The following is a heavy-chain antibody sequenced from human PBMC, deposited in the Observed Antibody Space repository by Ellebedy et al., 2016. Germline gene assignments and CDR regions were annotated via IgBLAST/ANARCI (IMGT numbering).Heavy chain of an antibody. Sequence: ASVKVSCXASGYTFTTFSITWVRQVPGQGLEWMGFVNTFSGNTKFAQKFQGRVTMTRDTSTSTAYMELSRLTSEDTAVYYCARDSGYGDFWGQGTLVTVSA. D-gene: IGHD4-17*01. CDR3: ARDSGYGDF. J-gene: IGHJ4*02. V-gene: IGHV1-18*04. CDR1: GYTFTTFS. CDR2: VNTFSGNT.